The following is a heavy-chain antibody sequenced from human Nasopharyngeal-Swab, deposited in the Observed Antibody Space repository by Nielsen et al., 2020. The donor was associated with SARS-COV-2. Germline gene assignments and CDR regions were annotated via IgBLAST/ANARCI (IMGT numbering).Heavy chain of an antibody. Sequence: GGSLRLSCAASGFTFSSYAMSWVRQAPGKGLDWVSAIDSSGRNTYYADSVRGRFTISRDNSKNTLYMQMNSLRAEDTAVYYCAKEGSWAGGFDAFDIWGQGTMVTVSS. CDR2: IDSSGRNT. V-gene: IGHV3-23*05. D-gene: IGHD2-15*01. CDR3: AKEGSWAGGFDAFDI. J-gene: IGHJ3*02. CDR1: GFTFSSYA.